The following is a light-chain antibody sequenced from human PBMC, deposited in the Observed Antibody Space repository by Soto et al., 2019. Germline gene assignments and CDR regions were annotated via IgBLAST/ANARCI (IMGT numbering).Light chain of an antibody. CDR3: AAWDDSLSGPDVV. CDR2: RNN. Sequence: QSVLTQPPSASRTPGQRVTISCSGSSSNIGSNYVYWYQQLPGTAPKLLIYRNNQRPSGVPDRFSGSKSGTSASLAISGLRSEDEADYYCAAWDDSLSGPDVVFGGGTKVTVL. J-gene: IGLJ2*01. CDR1: SSNIGSNY. V-gene: IGLV1-47*01.